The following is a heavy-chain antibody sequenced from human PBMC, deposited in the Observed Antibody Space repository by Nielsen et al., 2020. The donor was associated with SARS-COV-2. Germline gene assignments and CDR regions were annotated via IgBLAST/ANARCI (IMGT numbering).Heavy chain of an antibody. CDR1: GFTFDDYA. Sequence: SLKISCAASGFTFDDYAMHWVRQAPGKGLEWVSGISWNSGSIGYADSVKGRFTISRDNAKNSLYLQMNSLRAEDTAVYYCARALGGSYYYGMDVWGQGTTVTVSS. CDR2: ISWNSGSI. D-gene: IGHD1-26*01. CDR3: ARALGGSYYYGMDV. V-gene: IGHV3-9*01. J-gene: IGHJ6*02.